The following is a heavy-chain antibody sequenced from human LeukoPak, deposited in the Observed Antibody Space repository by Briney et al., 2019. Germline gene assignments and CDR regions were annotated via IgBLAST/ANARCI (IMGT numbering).Heavy chain of an antibody. D-gene: IGHD3-22*01. Sequence: PSETLSLTCTVSGGYISSSSYYWGWIRQPPGKGLEWIGSIYYSGSTYYNPSLKSRVTISVDTSKNQFSLKLSSVTAADTAVYYCARRYYYDSSGYQFDYWGQGTLVTVSS. V-gene: IGHV4-39*01. CDR2: IYYSGST. CDR3: ARRYYYDSSGYQFDY. CDR1: GGYISSSSYY. J-gene: IGHJ4*02.